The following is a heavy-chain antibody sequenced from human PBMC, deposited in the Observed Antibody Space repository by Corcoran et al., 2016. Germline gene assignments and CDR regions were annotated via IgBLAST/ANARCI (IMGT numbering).Heavy chain of an antibody. CDR1: GFTFSHYG. J-gene: IGHJ4*02. CDR2: IWANGISE. CDR3: ERDADTNSRYSRFDY. Sequence: QGRPHVSTGVMVQPGRSLSLSRTASGFTFSHYGMHWVRQAPGKGLEWVAVIWANGISEYYADSVKGRFTVSRENSKNTLYLQMNSLRVEDTAVCYWERDADTNSRYSRFDYWGQ. D-gene: IGHD3-22*01. V-gene: IGHV3-33*01.